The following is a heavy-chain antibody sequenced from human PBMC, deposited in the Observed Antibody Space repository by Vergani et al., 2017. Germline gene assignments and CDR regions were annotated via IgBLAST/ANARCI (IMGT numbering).Heavy chain of an antibody. Sequence: QVQLQESGPGLVKPSETLSLTCAVSGYSISSGYYWGWIRQPPGKGLEWIGSIYHSGSTYYNPSLKSRVPISVDKSKNKFSLKLSSVTAADTAVYYCARSRQQLVRGYNWFDPWGQGTLVTVSS. CDR1: GYSISSGYY. V-gene: IGHV4-38-2*01. CDR2: IYHSGST. D-gene: IGHD6-13*01. CDR3: ARSRQQLVRGYNWFDP. J-gene: IGHJ5*02.